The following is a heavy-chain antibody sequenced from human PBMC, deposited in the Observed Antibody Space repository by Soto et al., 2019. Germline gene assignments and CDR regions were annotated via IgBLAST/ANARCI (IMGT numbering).Heavy chain of an antibody. D-gene: IGHD2-21*01. J-gene: IGHJ4*02. CDR3: AHRVRGPSPKRFAY. V-gene: IGHV2-5*01. CDR2: IYWNDDK. Sequence: QITLKESGPTLVKPTQTLTLTCTFSGFSLRNSGVGVGWIRQPPGKALEWLALIYWNDDKRYSPSLKSRLTTPRDIPKNRGVLKMTTMTPVDTATCYWAHRVRGPSPKRFAYWGRGPLVPVPS. CDR1: GFSLRNSGVG.